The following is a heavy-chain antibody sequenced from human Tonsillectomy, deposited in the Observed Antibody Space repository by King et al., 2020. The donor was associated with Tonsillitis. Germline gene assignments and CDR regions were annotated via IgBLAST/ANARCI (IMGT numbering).Heavy chain of an antibody. J-gene: IGHJ4*02. CDR3: ARDVSRGDYYR. V-gene: IGHV3-33*01. CDR2: IWYDGSNK. D-gene: IGHD1-26*01. Sequence: VQLVESGGGVVQPGRSLRLSCAASGFTFRSYGMHWVRQVPGKGLEWVAVIWYDGSNKYYADSVKGRFTISRDNSKNMVYLQINSLRVEDTAVYYCARDVSRGDYYRWGQGTLVTVSS. CDR1: GFTFRSYG.